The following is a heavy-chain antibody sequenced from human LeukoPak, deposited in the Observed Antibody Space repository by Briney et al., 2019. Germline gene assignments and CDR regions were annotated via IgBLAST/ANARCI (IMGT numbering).Heavy chain of an antibody. CDR3: ARARGGVVVVAASKSYYYYYMDV. Sequence: ASVKVSCKASGYTFTSYDINWVRQATGQGLEWMGWMNPNSGNTGYAQKFQGRVTITRNTSISTAYMELSSLRSEDTAVYYCARARGGVVVVAASKSYYYYYMDVWGKETTVTVSS. D-gene: IGHD2-15*01. CDR1: GYTFTSYD. CDR2: MNPNSGNT. V-gene: IGHV1-8*03. J-gene: IGHJ6*03.